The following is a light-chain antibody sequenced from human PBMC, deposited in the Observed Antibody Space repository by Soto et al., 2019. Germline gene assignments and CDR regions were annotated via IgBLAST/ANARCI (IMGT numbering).Light chain of an antibody. Sequence: EIVLTQSPATLSLSPGERATLSCRASQSVSSYLAWYQQKPGQAPRLLIYDASNRATGIPARFSGSGSGTDFTLTISSLEPEDFAVYYCQQRSNWPLGGNTFGSGAKVDIK. J-gene: IGKJ3*01. CDR3: QQRSNWPLGGNT. CDR2: DAS. CDR1: QSVSSY. V-gene: IGKV3-11*01.